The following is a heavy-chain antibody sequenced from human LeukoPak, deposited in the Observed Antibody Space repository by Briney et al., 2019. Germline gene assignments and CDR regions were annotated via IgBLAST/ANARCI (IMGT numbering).Heavy chain of an antibody. CDR3: ARGGSGWYIPHDY. D-gene: IGHD6-19*01. Sequence: GGSLRLSCAASGFTFSSYSMNWVRQAPGKGLEWVSSISSSSSYIYYADSVKGRFTISRDNAKNSLYLQMNSLRAEDTAVYYCARGGSGWYIPHDYWGQGTLVTVSS. CDR2: ISSSSSYI. CDR1: GFTFSSYS. J-gene: IGHJ4*02. V-gene: IGHV3-21*01.